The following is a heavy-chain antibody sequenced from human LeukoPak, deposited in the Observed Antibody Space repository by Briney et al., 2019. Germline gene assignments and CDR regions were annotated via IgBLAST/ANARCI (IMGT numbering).Heavy chain of an antibody. CDR1: GGSISSYY. D-gene: IGHD3-9*01. V-gene: IGHV4-59*01. Sequence: SETLSLTCTVSGGSISSYYWSWIRQPPGKGLEWIGYIYYSGSTNYNPSLQSRVTISVDTSKNQFSLKLSSVTAADTAVYYCARENYDILTGYQGYYYYYYMDVWGKGTTVTVSS. CDR2: IYYSGST. CDR3: ARENYDILTGYQGYYYYYYMDV. J-gene: IGHJ6*03.